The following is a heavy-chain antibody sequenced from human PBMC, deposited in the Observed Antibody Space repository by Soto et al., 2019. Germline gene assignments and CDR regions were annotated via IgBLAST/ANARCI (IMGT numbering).Heavy chain of an antibody. CDR3: ARISRYCSGGDCHA. D-gene: IGHD2-15*01. CDR2: ISYDGSNT. Sequence: QAHLVESGGGVVQPGTSLRLSCAASGVSFNSYDMHWVRQAPGKGPEWVAIISYDGSNTYYSDSVRGRFTISRDNSEDTLYLQMHSLRSEDTAIYYCARISRYCSGGDCHAWGQGTQVTVSS. J-gene: IGHJ5*02. V-gene: IGHV3-30*03. CDR1: GVSFNSYD.